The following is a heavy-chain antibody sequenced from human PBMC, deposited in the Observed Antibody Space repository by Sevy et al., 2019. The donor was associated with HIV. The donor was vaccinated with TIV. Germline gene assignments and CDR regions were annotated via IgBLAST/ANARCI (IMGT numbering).Heavy chain of an antibody. CDR2: ISLRNTSM. Sequence: GGCLRLSCAASGFIFSSYDMNWVRQAPGKGLQWVSSISLRNTSMYYVDSVKGRFSIPRDNARNSLSLQMNSLRAEDTAVYYCTRSGYNYRGIDYWGQGTLVTVSS. CDR3: TRSGYNYRGIDY. J-gene: IGHJ4*02. CDR1: GFIFSSYD. D-gene: IGHD5-12*01. V-gene: IGHV3-21*01.